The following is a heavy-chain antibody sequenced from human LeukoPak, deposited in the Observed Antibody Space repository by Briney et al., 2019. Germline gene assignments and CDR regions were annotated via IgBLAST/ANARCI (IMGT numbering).Heavy chain of an antibody. CDR1: GYTFTGYY. D-gene: IGHD3-10*01. CDR3: AKEGLWFGGELDAFDI. V-gene: IGHV1-2*02. Sequence: ASVKVSCKASGYTFTGYYMHWVRQAPGQGLEWMGWINPNSGGTNYAQKFQGRATMTRDTSISTAYMELSRLRSDDTAVYYCAKEGLWFGGELDAFDIWGQGTMVTVSS. J-gene: IGHJ3*02. CDR2: INPNSGGT.